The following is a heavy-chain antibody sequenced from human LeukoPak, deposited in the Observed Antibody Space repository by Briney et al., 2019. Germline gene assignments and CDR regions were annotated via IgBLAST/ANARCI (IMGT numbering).Heavy chain of an antibody. Sequence: ASVKVSCKASGGTFSSYAISWVRQAPGQGLEWMGGIIPIFGTANYAQKFQGRVTITTDESTSTAYMELSSLRSDDTAVYYCARDLMIAAAYTPCDYWGQGTLVTVSS. D-gene: IGHD6-13*01. V-gene: IGHV1-69*05. CDR3: ARDLMIAAAYTPCDY. CDR2: IIPIFGTA. J-gene: IGHJ4*02. CDR1: GGTFSSYA.